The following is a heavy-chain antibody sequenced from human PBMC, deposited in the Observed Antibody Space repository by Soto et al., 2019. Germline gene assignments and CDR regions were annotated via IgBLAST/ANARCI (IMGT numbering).Heavy chain of an antibody. Sequence: GGSLRLSCAASGFTFSSYGMHWVRQAPGKGLEWVAVISYDGSNKYYADSVKGRFTISRDNSKNTLYLQMNSLRAEDTAVYYCAKDSYYDSSAAFDYWGQGTLVTVSS. V-gene: IGHV3-30*18. D-gene: IGHD3-22*01. CDR1: GFTFSSYG. J-gene: IGHJ4*02. CDR2: ISYDGSNK. CDR3: AKDSYYDSSAAFDY.